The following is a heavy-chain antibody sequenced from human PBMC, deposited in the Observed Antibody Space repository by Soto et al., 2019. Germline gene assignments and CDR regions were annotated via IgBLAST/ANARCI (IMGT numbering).Heavy chain of an antibody. Sequence: QVQLVESGGGVVQPGRSLRLSCVASGLTFRNYGMHWVRQAPGKGLEWVAVIWYDSSNKYYAHSVKGRFTISRDNSKNTLYLQMNSLRAEDTAVYYCARDYNSYYFDNWGQGTLVTVSS. CDR3: ARDYNSYYFDN. CDR1: GLTFRNYG. V-gene: IGHV3-33*01. D-gene: IGHD1-1*01. CDR2: IWYDSSNK. J-gene: IGHJ4*02.